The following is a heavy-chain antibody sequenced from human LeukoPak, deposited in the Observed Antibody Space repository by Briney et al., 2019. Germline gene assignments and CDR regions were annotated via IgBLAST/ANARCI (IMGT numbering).Heavy chain of an antibody. Sequence: GASVEVSGKASGGTFSSYAISWVRQAPGQGLEWMGGIIPIFGTANYAQKFQGRVTITTDESTSTAYMELSSLRSEDTAVYYCARVGCSCTSCYTNPGVYFDYWGQGTLVTVSS. CDR3: ARVGCSCTSCYTNPGVYFDY. CDR2: IIPIFGTA. J-gene: IGHJ4*02. D-gene: IGHD2-2*02. V-gene: IGHV1-69*05. CDR1: GGTFSSYA.